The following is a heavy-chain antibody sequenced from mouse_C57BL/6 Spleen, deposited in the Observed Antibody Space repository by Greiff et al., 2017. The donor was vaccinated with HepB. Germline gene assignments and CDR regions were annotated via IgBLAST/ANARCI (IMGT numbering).Heavy chain of an antibody. D-gene: IGHD2-4*01. J-gene: IGHJ3*01. Sequence: VQLQQSGAELVKPGASVKISCKASGYAFSSYWMNWVKQRPGKGLEWIGQIYPGDGDTNYNGKFKGKATLTADKSSSTAYMQLSSLTSEDSAVYFCARSYYDYDGGAWFAYWGQGTLVTVSA. CDR1: GYAFSSYW. CDR3: ARSYYDYDGGAWFAY. CDR2: IYPGDGDT. V-gene: IGHV1-80*01.